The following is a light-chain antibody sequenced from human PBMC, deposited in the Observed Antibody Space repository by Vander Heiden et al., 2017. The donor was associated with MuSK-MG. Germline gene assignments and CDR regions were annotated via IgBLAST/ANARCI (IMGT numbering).Light chain of an antibody. V-gene: IGLV6-57*01. CDR2: VNV. CDR1: SGSIASNF. J-gene: IGLJ2*01. CDR3: QSYDGSIHGVV. Sequence: NFMLTQPHSVSASPGKTVTIPCTRSSGSIASNFVQWYQQRPGSSPTTLIFVNVKRLSGVPARFSGSIDSSSNSASLTISGLKTEDEADYYCQSYDGSIHGVVFGGGTKLTVL.